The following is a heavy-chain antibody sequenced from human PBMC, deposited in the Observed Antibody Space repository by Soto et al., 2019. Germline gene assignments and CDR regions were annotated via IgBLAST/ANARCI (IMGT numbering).Heavy chain of an antibody. Sequence: QVQLEQSGAEVKNPGSSVKVSCKASGDTFNNYAISWVLQAPGQGLEWMGGIIPLFGTANDAQKFQGRVTITADESTSTAYMELSSLRSDDTAVSYCARAGRNKVWGVSDFYSFMDVWRPGTTVTVS. CDR2: IIPLFGTA. CDR1: GDTFNNYA. V-gene: IGHV1-69*01. CDR3: ARAGRNKVWGVSDFYSFMDV. D-gene: IGHD3-10*01. J-gene: IGHJ6*01.